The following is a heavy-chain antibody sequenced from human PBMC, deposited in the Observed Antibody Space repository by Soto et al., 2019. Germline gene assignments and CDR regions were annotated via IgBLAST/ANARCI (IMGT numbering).Heavy chain of an antibody. CDR2: TYYRSKWYN. Sequence: SQTLSLTCAISGDSVSNNSASWNWFRQSPSRGLEWLGRTYYRSKWYNDYAVSVTGRITINLDTPKNQFSLQMNSVTPEDTAVYYCARMDGSNWYFDNWGQGTLVTVSS. V-gene: IGHV6-1*01. CDR1: GDSVSNNSAS. CDR3: ARMDGSNWYFDN. D-gene: IGHD6-13*01. J-gene: IGHJ4*02.